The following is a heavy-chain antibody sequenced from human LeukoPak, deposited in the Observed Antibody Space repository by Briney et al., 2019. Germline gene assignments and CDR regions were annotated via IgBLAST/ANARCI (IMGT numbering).Heavy chain of an antibody. D-gene: IGHD3-10*01. Sequence: ASVKVSCKASGYTFTGYYMHWVRQAPGQGLEWMGWINPNSGGTGYAQKFQDRVTMTRNTSISTAYMELSSLRSDDTAVYYCAREGGFTMVRGVSTAFDYWGQGTLVTVSS. J-gene: IGHJ4*02. V-gene: IGHV1-2*02. CDR2: INPNSGGT. CDR1: GYTFTGYY. CDR3: AREGGFTMVRGVSTAFDY.